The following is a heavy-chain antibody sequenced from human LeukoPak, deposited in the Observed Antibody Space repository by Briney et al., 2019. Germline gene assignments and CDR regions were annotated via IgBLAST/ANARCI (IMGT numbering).Heavy chain of an antibody. J-gene: IGHJ4*02. D-gene: IGHD5-18*01. V-gene: IGHV4-30-2*01. Sequence: PSETLSLTCTVSGGSISSGGYYWSWIRQPPGKGLEWIGYIYHSGSTYYNPSLKSRVTISVDRSKNQFSLKLSSVTAADTAVYYCARSGYSYGYPDWGQGTLVTVSS. CDR1: GGSISSGGYY. CDR2: IYHSGST. CDR3: ARSGYSYGYPD.